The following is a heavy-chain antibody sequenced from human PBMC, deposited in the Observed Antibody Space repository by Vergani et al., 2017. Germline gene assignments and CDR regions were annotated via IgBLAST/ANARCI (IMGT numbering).Heavy chain of an antibody. J-gene: IGHJ4*02. CDR2: ISGSGGST. Sequence: EVQLLESGGGLVQPGGSLRLSCAASGFTFSSYAMSWVRQAPGKGLEWVSAISGSGGSTYYADSVKGRFTISRDNSKNTLYLQMNSLRAEDTAVYYCAKQIGLGYYYGSGSFGYFDYWGQGTLVTVSS. CDR3: AKQIGLGYYYGSGSFGYFDY. D-gene: IGHD3-10*01. V-gene: IGHV3-23*01. CDR1: GFTFSSYA.